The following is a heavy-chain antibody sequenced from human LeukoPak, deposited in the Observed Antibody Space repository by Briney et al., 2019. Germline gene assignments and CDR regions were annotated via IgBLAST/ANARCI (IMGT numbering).Heavy chain of an antibody. CDR1: GYTLTELS. CDR2: FDPEDGET. V-gene: IGHV1-24*01. J-gene: IGHJ3*02. CDR3: ATARVSYCSSTSCYPPDAFDI. Sequence: ASVKVSCKVSGYTLTELSMHWVRQAPGKGLEWMGGFDPEDGETIYAQKFQGRVTMTEDTSTDTAYMELSSLRSEDTAVYYCATARVSYCSSTSCYPPDAFDIWGQGTMVTVSS. D-gene: IGHD2-2*01.